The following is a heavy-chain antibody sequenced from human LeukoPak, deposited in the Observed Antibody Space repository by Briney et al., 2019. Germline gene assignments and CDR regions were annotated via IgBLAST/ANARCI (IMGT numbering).Heavy chain of an antibody. V-gene: IGHV4-59*08. CDR2: IYYSGST. Sequence: SETLSLTCTVSGGSISSYYWSWIRQPPGKGLEWIGYIYYSGSTNYNPSLKSRVTISVDTSKNQFSLKLSSVTAADTAVYYCARAGDSSGYYYIDYWGQGTLVTVSS. CDR1: GGSISSYY. J-gene: IGHJ4*02. CDR3: ARAGDSSGYYYIDY. D-gene: IGHD3-22*01.